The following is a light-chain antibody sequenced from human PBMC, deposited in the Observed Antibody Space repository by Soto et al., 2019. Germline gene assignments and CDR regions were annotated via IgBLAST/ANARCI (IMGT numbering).Light chain of an antibody. CDR3: QQYNIWPPLT. V-gene: IGKV3D-15*01. CDR2: DTS. J-gene: IGKJ4*01. Sequence: EIVMTQSPATLSVSPGERATLSYRASQSVSSNLAWYQQKPGQAPRLLIYDTSTRATGIPARFSGGGSGTEFTLSISGLQSEDFAIYYCQQYNIWPPLTFGGGTKVEMK. CDR1: QSVSSN.